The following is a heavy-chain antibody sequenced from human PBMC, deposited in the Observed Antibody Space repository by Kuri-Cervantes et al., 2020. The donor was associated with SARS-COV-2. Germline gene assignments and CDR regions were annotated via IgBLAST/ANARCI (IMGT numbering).Heavy chain of an antibody. J-gene: IGHJ4*02. CDR2: IRYDGSNK. CDR1: GFLFSASA. CDR3: AKDQHGIVVVVAAIDY. Sequence: GESLKISCEVSGFLFSASAIHWVRQAPGKGLEWVASIRYDGSNKYYADSVKGRFTISRDNSKNTLYLQMNSLRAEDTAVYYCAKDQHGIVVVVAAIDYWGQGALVTVSS. D-gene: IGHD2-15*01. V-gene: IGHV3-30*02.